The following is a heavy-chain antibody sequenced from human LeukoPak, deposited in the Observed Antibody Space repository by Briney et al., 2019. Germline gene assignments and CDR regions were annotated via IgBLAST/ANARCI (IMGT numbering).Heavy chain of an antibody. D-gene: IGHD3-10*01. V-gene: IGHV3-48*01. J-gene: IGHJ4*02. Sequence: AGGSLRLSCAASGFTFSSYSMNWVRQAPGKGLEWVSYISSSSSTIYYADSVKGRFTISRDNSKNTLYLQMNSLRAEDTAVYYCARDRVTMVRGVTAGGDYWGQGTLVTVSS. CDR3: ARDRVTMVRGVTAGGDY. CDR1: GFTFSSYS. CDR2: ISSSSSTI.